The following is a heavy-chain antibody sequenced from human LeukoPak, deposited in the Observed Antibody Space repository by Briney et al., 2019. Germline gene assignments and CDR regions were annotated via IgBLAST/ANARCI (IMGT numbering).Heavy chain of an antibody. CDR1: GFTFDDYT. CDR3: AKDGNGGSGSYFDY. V-gene: IGHV3-43*01. Sequence: GGSLRLSCAASGFTFDDYTMHWVRQAPGKGLEWVSLISWDGGSTYYADSVKGRFTISRDNSKNSLYLQMNSLRTEDTALYYCAKDGNGGSGSYFDYWGQGTLVTVSS. J-gene: IGHJ4*02. D-gene: IGHD3-10*01. CDR2: ISWDGGST.